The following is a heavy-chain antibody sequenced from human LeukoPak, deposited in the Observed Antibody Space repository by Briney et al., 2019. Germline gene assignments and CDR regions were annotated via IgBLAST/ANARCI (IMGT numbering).Heavy chain of an antibody. Sequence: GGSLRLSCAASGFMFSSYWMNWVRQAQGKGLEWVANINQDGSIRYYVGSVQGRFTISRDNAKNSLYLQMYSLRVEDTAVYYCARTNAWHPGDYWGQGTLVTVSS. D-gene: IGHD2-2*01. J-gene: IGHJ4*02. CDR1: GFMFSSYW. V-gene: IGHV3-7*01. CDR3: ARTNAWHPGDY. CDR2: INQDGSIR.